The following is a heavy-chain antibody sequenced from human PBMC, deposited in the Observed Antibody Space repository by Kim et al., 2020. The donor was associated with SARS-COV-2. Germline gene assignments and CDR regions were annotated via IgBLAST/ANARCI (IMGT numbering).Heavy chain of an antibody. D-gene: IGHD2-2*01. CDR3: ARDLVVVPAANAFDI. Sequence: QKLQRRVTMTRDTSTSTVYMALSSLRFEDTAVYYCARDLVVVPAANAFDIWGQGTMVTVSS. J-gene: IGHJ3*02. V-gene: IGHV1-46*01.